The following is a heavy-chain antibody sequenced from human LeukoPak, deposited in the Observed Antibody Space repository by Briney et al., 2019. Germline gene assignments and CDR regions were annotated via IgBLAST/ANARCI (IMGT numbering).Heavy chain of an antibody. CDR2: IGYSGSPI. CDR1: GDSFRRPT. CDR3: AREYDSRARFDS. Sequence: PGGSLRLSCAGSGDSFRRPTMLWVRQAPGKGLEWISYIGYSGSPIYYADSVKGRFGISRDDAKTSLYLHMNSLRAEDTAFYYCAREYDSRARFDSWGQGILVTVSS. V-gene: IGHV3-48*01. J-gene: IGHJ4*02. D-gene: IGHD4-11*01.